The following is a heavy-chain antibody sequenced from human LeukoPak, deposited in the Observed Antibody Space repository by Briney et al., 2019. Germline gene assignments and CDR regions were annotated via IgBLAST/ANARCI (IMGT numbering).Heavy chain of an antibody. CDR1: GFPFSSYW. Sequence: PGGSLRLSCAASGFPFSSYWMSWVRQGPGKVLGGVANIEQDGSEKYYVDSVKGPFTISRDNAKNSLYLQMNSLRAEDTAVYYCARASTGDWYFDYWGQGILVTVSS. D-gene: IGHD1-1*01. CDR2: IEQDGSEK. J-gene: IGHJ4*02. CDR3: ARASTGDWYFDY. V-gene: IGHV3-7*01.